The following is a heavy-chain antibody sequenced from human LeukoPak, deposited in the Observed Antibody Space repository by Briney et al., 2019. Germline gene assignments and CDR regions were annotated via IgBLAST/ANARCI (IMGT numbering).Heavy chain of an antibody. CDR2: ISTSGGRT. CDR1: GFTFSSYA. CDR3: AKHRATSELSTTDY. D-gene: IGHD1-26*01. J-gene: IGHJ4*02. V-gene: IGHV3-23*01. Sequence: GGSLRLSCAASGFTFSSYAMNWVRQAPGKGLEWVSSISTSGGRTYYDDSVKGRFTISRDNSKNTLYLQMNILRAEDTAVYYCAKHRATSELSTTDYWGQGALVTVSS.